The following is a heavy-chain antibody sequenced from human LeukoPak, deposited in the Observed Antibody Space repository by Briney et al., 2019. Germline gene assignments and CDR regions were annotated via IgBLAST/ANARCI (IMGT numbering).Heavy chain of an antibody. D-gene: IGHD4/OR15-4a*01. J-gene: IGHJ4*02. V-gene: IGHV3-15*01. CDR3: TSVGCGPYYFDN. CDR2: IKSKTDGGTT. CDR1: AFPFSKAW. Sequence: PGGSLRLSCGVSAFPFSKAWMSWVRQAPGKGLEWVGRIKSKTDGGTTDYAAPVKGRFTISRVDSKNTLYLQMNSLKTEDTAVYYCTSVGCGPYYFDNWGQGTLVTVSS.